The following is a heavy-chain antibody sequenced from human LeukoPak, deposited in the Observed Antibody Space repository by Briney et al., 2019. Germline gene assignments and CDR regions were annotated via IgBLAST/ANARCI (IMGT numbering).Heavy chain of an antibody. CDR2: ISYDGSNK. CDR1: GFTFSSYA. CDR3: ARGRVYYDFWSGYPD. J-gene: IGHJ4*02. D-gene: IGHD3-3*01. Sequence: GGSLRLSCAASGFTFSSYAMHWVRQAPGKGLEWVAVISYDGSNKYYADSVKGRFTISRDNPKNTLYLQMNSLRAEDTAVYYCARGRVYYDFWSGYPDWGQGTLVTVSS. V-gene: IGHV3-30-3*01.